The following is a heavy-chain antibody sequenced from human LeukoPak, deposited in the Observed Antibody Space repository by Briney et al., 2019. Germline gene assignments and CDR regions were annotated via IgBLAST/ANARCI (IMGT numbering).Heavy chain of an antibody. Sequence: GGSLRLSCAASGFIFSNYAMHWVRQAPGKGLEWVAVISYDGSYKYYADSVKGGFTISRDKSKNTLYLQMDSLRAEDTAVYYCARGAQDTVATIGYFDYWGQGTLVTVSS. CDR3: ARGAQDTVATIGYFDY. J-gene: IGHJ4*02. CDR2: ISYDGSYK. V-gene: IGHV3-30*04. CDR1: GFIFSNYA. D-gene: IGHD5-12*01.